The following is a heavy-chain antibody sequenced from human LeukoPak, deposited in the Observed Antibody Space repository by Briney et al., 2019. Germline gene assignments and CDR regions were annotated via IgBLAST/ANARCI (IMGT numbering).Heavy chain of an antibody. CDR1: GVSISSGSFY. V-gene: IGHV4-39*07. CDR2: IYYTGST. J-gene: IGHJ2*01. D-gene: IGHD1-26*01. Sequence: PSETLSLTCTVSGVSISSGSFYWGWIRQPPGKGLEWIGGIYYTGSTYYNPSLKSRVIISVDTSKNQFSLKLSSVTAADTALYYCATTPVIVRVTAHWYFDLWGRGTLVTVSS. CDR3: ATTPVIVRVTAHWYFDL.